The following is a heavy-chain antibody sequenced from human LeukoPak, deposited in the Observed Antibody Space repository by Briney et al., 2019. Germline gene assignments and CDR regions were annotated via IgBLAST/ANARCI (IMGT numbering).Heavy chain of an antibody. D-gene: IGHD6-6*01. CDR2: ISGSGDST. CDR3: ARSSFDSSSSDY. CDR1: GFTFSNYA. Sequence: PGGSLRLSCAASGFTFSNYAMSWVRQAPGKGLEWVSSISGSGDSTYYADSVKGRSTISRDNSKNTLYLQMNSLRAEDTAVYYCARSSFDSSSSDYWGQGTLVTVSS. J-gene: IGHJ4*02. V-gene: IGHV3-23*01.